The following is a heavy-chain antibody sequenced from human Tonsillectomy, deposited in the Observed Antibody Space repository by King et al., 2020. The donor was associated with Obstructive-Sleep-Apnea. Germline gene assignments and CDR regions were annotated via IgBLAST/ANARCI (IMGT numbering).Heavy chain of an antibody. V-gene: IGHV3-43*01. Sequence: EVQLVESGGVVVQPGGSLRLSCEASGFTFEDYTMQWVRQAPGKGLEWVSLISWDGGSTYYADSVKGRFTISRDNSKNSLYLQMNSLRTEDTALYYCAKCLFGTLIHSGFDYWCQGTLDTVSS. J-gene: IGHJ4*02. CDR3: AKCLFGTLIHSGFDY. CDR2: ISWDGGST. D-gene: IGHD3-10*01. CDR1: GFTFEDYT.